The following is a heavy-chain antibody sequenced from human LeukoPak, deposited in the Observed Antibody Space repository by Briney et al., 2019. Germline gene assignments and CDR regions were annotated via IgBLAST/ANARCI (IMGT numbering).Heavy chain of an antibody. D-gene: IGHD1-26*01. CDR2: INSDGSST. V-gene: IGHV3-74*01. J-gene: IGHJ3*02. CDR3: ARGLGGSYYAVDAFDI. Sequence: PGGSLRLSCAASGFTFSRYWMHWVRQAPGKGLVWVSRINSDGSSTSYADSVKGRFTISRDNAKNTLYLQMNSLRAEDTAVYYCARGLGGSYYAVDAFDIWGQGTMVTVSS. CDR1: GFTFSRYW.